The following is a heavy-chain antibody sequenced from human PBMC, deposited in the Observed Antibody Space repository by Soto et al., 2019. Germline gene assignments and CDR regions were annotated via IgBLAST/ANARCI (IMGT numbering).Heavy chain of an antibody. Sequence: EASVKVSCKASGYTFTSYGITWVRQAPGQGLEWMGWISAYNGNTNYAQKLQGRVTMTTDTSTSTAYMELRSLRSDDTAVYYCARDPASRAITIFGVVIRGGWFDPWGQGTLVTVSS. CDR3: ARDPASRAITIFGVVIRGGWFDP. CDR1: GYTFTSYG. CDR2: ISAYNGNT. D-gene: IGHD3-3*01. J-gene: IGHJ5*02. V-gene: IGHV1-18*01.